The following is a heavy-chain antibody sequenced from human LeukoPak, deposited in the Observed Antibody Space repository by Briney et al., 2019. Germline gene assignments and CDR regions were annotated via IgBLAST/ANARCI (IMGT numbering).Heavy chain of an antibody. D-gene: IGHD3-22*01. CDR3: AKDKSSYYYDTNGFHI. Sequence: GGSLRLSCTASGFTFDDYGMSWVRQAPGKGLEWVSGINWNGGSTGYADSVKGRFTISRDNAKNSLYLQMNSLRTDDTALYYCAKDKSSYYYDTNGFHIWGQGTLVTVSS. CDR1: GFTFDDYG. V-gene: IGHV3-20*04. J-gene: IGHJ3*02. CDR2: INWNGGST.